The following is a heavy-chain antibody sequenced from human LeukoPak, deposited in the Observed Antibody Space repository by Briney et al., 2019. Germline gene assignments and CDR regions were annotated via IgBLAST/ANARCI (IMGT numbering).Heavy chain of an antibody. CDR3: AKDLRYFDWLQEGLYFQH. CDR1: GFTFSSYA. V-gene: IGHV3-23*01. Sequence: GGSLRLSCAASGFTFSSYAMSWVRQAPGKGLEWVSAISGSGGSTYYADSVKGRFTISRDNSKNTPYLQMNSLRAEDTAVYYCAKDLRYFDWLQEGLYFQHWGQGTLVTVSS. CDR2: ISGSGGST. D-gene: IGHD3-9*01. J-gene: IGHJ1*01.